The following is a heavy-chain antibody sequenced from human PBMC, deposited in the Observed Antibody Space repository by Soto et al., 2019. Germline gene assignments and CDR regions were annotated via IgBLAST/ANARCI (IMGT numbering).Heavy chain of an antibody. V-gene: IGHV3-23*01. J-gene: IGHJ4*02. Sequence: EVQLLESGGGLVQPGGSLRLSCATSGFSVSTYPMSWVRQAPGRGLEWVTAISANGRGTSYADSVKGRITILRDNSKNTLFLQMNSLRADDTAVYFCVKKRSYDRTNYDHFDYWGQGTLVTVSS. CDR1: GFSVSTYP. CDR3: VKKRSYDRTNYDHFDY. CDR2: ISANGRGT. D-gene: IGHD3-22*01.